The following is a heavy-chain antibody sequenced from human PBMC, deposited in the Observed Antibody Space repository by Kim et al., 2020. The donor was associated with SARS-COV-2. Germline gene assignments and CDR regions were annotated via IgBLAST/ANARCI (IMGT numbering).Heavy chain of an antibody. D-gene: IGHD6-19*01. Sequence: GGSLRLSCAASGFTFSSYAIHWVRQAPGKGLEWVAVISYDGSNKYYADSVKGRFTISRDNSKNTLYLQMNSLRDEDTAVYHCAKDQGEAVAGATFDYWG. CDR1: GFTFSSYA. V-gene: IGHV3-30*04. J-gene: IGHJ4*01. CDR2: ISYDGSNK. CDR3: AKDQGEAVAGATFDY.